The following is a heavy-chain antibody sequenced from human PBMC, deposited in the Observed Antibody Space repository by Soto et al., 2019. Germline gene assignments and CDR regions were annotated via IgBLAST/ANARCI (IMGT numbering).Heavy chain of an antibody. D-gene: IGHD2-15*01. CDR2: ISGTGGT. J-gene: IGHJ4*02. Sequence: EVQLWESGGGLVQPGGSLRLSCAVSGFTFSSHVMSWVRQAPGKGLEWVSAISGTGGTYYADSVKGRFTISSDNSKNALYLQMNNLIDEETAVYYCAKDRRGAYCSGGICYSPDYWGQGTLVIVSS. CDR3: AKDRRGAYCSGGICYSPDY. CDR1: GFTFSSHV. V-gene: IGHV3-23*01.